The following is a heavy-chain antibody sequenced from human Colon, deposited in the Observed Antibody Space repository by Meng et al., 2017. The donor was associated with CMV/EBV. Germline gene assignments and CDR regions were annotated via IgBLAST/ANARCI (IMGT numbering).Heavy chain of an antibody. D-gene: IGHD4-17*01. CDR1: GFTFSGYN. CDR3: AKDLTPDGAWDFDY. Sequence: ASGFTFSGYNMTWVRQAPGRGLEWVSSIYHDGSRTHYANSAKGRFTVSRDNSEDTLYLQMNGLRADDTAVYYCAKDLTPDGAWDFDYWGQGTLVTVSS. V-gene: IGHV3-23*01. J-gene: IGHJ4*02. CDR2: IYHDGSRT.